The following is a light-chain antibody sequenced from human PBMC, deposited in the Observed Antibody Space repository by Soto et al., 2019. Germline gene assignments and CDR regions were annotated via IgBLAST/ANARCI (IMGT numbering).Light chain of an antibody. J-gene: IGKJ1*01. Sequence: EIVMTQSPATLSVSPGERATLPCRASQSVSSNLAWYQQKPGQAPRLLIYGASTRATGIPARFSGSGSGTEFTLTISSLQSGDFAVYYCQQYNNWPPGTFGQGTKVEIK. CDR3: QQYNNWPPGT. CDR2: GAS. V-gene: IGKV3-15*01. CDR1: QSVSSN.